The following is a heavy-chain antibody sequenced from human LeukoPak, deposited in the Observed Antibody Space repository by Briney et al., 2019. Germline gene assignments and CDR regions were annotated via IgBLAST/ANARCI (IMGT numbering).Heavy chain of an antibody. CDR3: ARGSGWYPH. Sequence: PSETLSLTCSVSGGSVGSNYWSWVRQPPGKGLEWIGYISYSGDTKYNPSLKSRLSMSVVTSKNQCSLMLTSVTAADTAVYYCARGSGWYPHWGQGTLVTVSS. CDR2: ISYSGDT. D-gene: IGHD6-19*01. J-gene: IGHJ1*01. CDR1: GGSVGSNY. V-gene: IGHV4-59*02.